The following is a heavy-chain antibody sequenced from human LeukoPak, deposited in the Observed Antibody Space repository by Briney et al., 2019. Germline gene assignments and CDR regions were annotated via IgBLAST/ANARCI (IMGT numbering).Heavy chain of an antibody. CDR1: GGSISSGGYY. V-gene: IGHV4-61*08. J-gene: IGHJ4*02. CDR2: IYHSGST. D-gene: IGHD5-18*01. CDR3: ARADPMQLWFLDY. Sequence: SETLSLTCTVSGGSISSGGYYWSWIRQPPGKGLEWIGYIYHSGSTYYNPSLKSRVTMSVDTSKNQFSLKLSSVTAADTAVYYCARADPMQLWFLDYWGQGTLVTVSS.